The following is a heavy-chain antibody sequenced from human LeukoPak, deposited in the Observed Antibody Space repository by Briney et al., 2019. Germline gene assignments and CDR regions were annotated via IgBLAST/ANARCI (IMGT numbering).Heavy chain of an antibody. J-gene: IGHJ4*02. V-gene: IGHV1-69*13. D-gene: IGHD3-22*01. Sequence: SVKVSCKASGGTFSSYAISWVRQAPGQGLEWMGGIIPIFGTANYAQKFQGRVTITADESTSTAYMELSSLRSEDTAVYYCARGPQGDYYDSSGHYFDYWGQGTLVTVSS. CDR1: GGTFSSYA. CDR3: ARGPQGDYYDSSGHYFDY. CDR2: IIPIFGTA.